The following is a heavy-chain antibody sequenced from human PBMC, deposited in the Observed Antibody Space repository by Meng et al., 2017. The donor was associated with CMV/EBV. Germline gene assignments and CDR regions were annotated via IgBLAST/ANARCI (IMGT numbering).Heavy chain of an antibody. Sequence: GGSLRLSCAASGFTFSTYAMHWVRQAPGKGLEWVAVISYDGSNEYYADSVKGRFTISRDNSKNTLYLQMNSLRAEDTAVYYCARIDVDTAMVPYYYGMDVWGQGTTVTVSS. V-gene: IGHV3-30*04. CDR1: GFTFSTYA. J-gene: IGHJ6*02. CDR2: ISYDGSNE. CDR3: ARIDVDTAMVPYYYGMDV. D-gene: IGHD5-18*01.